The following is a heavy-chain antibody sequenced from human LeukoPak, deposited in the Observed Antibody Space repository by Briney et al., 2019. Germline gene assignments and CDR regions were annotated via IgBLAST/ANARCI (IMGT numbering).Heavy chain of an antibody. CDR2: IYPGDSDT. J-gene: IGHJ6*03. CDR3: VRQGVSQYYMDV. V-gene: IGHV5-51*01. D-gene: IGHD6-13*01. Sequence: GEPLNFSWRASGYPSTTSWSAWLRKLPGKGLDWWGIIYPGDSDTRYSPSFQGKVTISADKYISTAYLRWSSLTASDSAMYYCVRQGVSQYYMDVCGKETTVTVAS. CDR1: GYPSTTSW.